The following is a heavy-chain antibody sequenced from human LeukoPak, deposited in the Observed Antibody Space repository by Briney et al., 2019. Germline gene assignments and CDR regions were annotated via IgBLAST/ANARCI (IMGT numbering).Heavy chain of an antibody. CDR1: GGSISSSIYY. D-gene: IGHD4-17*01. Sequence: PSETLSLTCTVSGGSISSSIYYWGWIRQPPGKGLEWIGSIYYSGSTYYNPSLKSRVTISVDTSKNQFSLKLSSVTAADTAVYYCARVVYGDYVGFDYWGQGTLVTVSS. J-gene: IGHJ4*02. V-gene: IGHV4-39*01. CDR2: IYYSGST. CDR3: ARVVYGDYVGFDY.